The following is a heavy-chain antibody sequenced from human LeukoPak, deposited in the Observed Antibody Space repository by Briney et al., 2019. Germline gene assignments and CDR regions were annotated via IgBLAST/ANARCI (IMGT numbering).Heavy chain of an antibody. CDR3: ARGVVQLERKEDYYYYYYMDV. Sequence: SETLSLTCAVYGGSFSGYYWSWIRQPPGKGLEWIGEINHSGSTNYNPSLKSRVTISVDTSKNQFSLKLSSVTATDTAVYYCARGVVQLERKEDYYYYYYMDVWGKGTTVTISS. J-gene: IGHJ6*03. D-gene: IGHD1-1*01. CDR1: GGSFSGYY. CDR2: INHSGST. V-gene: IGHV4-34*01.